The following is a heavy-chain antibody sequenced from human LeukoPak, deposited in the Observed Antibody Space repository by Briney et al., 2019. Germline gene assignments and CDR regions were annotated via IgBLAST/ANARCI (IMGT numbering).Heavy chain of an antibody. Sequence: PGGSPRLSCAASGFTFEGCAMHWVRQAPGKGPEWVSSINWDSGYIEYADSVRGRFTISRDNAKNSLYLQMNSLKAGDTALYYCAREGSVCSNGICRYFDFWGQGTLVTVSS. CDR3: AREGSVCSNGICRYFDF. CDR1: GFTFEGCA. V-gene: IGHV3-9*01. J-gene: IGHJ4*02. D-gene: IGHD2-8*01. CDR2: INWDSGYI.